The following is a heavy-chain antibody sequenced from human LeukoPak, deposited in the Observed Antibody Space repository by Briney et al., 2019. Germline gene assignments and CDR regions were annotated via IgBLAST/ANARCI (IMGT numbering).Heavy chain of an antibody. D-gene: IGHD3-3*01. CDR3: AIQAGSGYNPIY. J-gene: IGHJ4*02. V-gene: IGHV3-33*01. CDR1: GFTFSSYG. CDR2: IWYDGSNK. Sequence: GRSLRLSCAASGFTFSSYGMHWVRQAPGKGLEWVAVIWYDGSNKYYADSVKGRFTISRDNSKNTQYLQMNSLRAEDTAVYYCAIQAGSGYNPIYWGQGTLVTVSS.